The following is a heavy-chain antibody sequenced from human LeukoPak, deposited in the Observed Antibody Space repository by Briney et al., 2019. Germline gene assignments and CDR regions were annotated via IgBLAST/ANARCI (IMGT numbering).Heavy chain of an antibody. V-gene: IGHV3-23*01. D-gene: IGHD3-10*01. Sequence: GGSLRLSCAASGFTFSSYWMSWVRQAPGKGLEWVSAISGSGGSTYYADSVKGRFTISRDNSKSTLYLQMNSLRAEDTAVYYCAKRHYYGSGSYYNWGQGTLVTVSS. CDR1: GFTFSSYW. CDR3: AKRHYYGSGSYYN. CDR2: ISGSGGST. J-gene: IGHJ4*02.